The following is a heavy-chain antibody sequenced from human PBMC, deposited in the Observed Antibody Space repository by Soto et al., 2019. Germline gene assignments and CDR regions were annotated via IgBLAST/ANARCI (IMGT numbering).Heavy chain of an antibody. CDR3: ARFPTVVNTAYYFDY. Sequence: QVQLVESGGGVVQPGRSLRLSCAASGFTFSSYAMHWVRQAPGKGLEWVAVISYDGSNKYYADSVKGRLTISRDNSKNTLYLQMNSLRAEDTDVYYCARFPTVVNTAYYFDYWGQGTLVTVSS. CDR2: ISYDGSNK. CDR1: GFTFSSYA. V-gene: IGHV3-30-3*01. J-gene: IGHJ4*02. D-gene: IGHD4-17*01.